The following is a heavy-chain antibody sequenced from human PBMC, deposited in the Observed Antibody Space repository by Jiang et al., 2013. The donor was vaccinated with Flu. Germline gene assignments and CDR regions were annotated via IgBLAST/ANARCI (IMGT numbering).Heavy chain of an antibody. D-gene: IGHD6-25*01. CDR2: IWFDGSEK. J-gene: IGHJ3*02. CDR3: AGDPPGSGFAFHI. V-gene: IGHV3-33*01. Sequence: PGRSLRLSCAASGFDFNSYAMHWVRQAPGKGLEWVAFIWFDGSEKHFADSVKGRFTISRDNSKNILYLQLDSLRGEDTAIYYCAGDPPGSGFAFHIWGQGTMVTVSS. CDR1: GFDFNSYA.